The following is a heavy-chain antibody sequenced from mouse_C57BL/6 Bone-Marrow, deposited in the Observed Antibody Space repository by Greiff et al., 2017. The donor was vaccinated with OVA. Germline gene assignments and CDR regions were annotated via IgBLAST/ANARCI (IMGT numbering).Heavy chain of an antibody. J-gene: IGHJ4*01. CDR3: ARSLAMDY. CDR1: GFTFSSYA. V-gene: IGHV5-4*03. Sequence: EVKLVESGGGLVKPGGSLKLSCAASGFTFSSYAMSWVRQTPEKRLEWVATISDGGSYTYYPDNVKGRFTISRDNAKNNLYLQMSHLKSEDTAMYYCARSLAMDYWGQGTSDTVSS. CDR2: ISDGGSYT.